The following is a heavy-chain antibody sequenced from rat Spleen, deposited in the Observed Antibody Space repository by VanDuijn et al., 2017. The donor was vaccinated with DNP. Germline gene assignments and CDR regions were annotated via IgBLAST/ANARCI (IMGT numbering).Heavy chain of an antibody. V-gene: IGHV5-7*01. Sequence: EVQLVESGGGLVQPGRSLKLSCAASGFTFSDYNMAWVRQAPKKGLEWVATIIYDGGSTYYPDSVKGRFTISRDNAENTVYLQMNSLRSEDTATYYCAREAYGINYWGQGVMVTVSS. CDR2: IIYDGGST. D-gene: IGHD1-11*01. CDR1: GFTFSDYN. J-gene: IGHJ2*01. CDR3: AREAYGINY.